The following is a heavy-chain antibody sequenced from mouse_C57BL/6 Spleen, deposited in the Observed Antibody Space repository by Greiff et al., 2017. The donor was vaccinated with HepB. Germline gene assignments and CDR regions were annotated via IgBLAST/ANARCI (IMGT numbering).Heavy chain of an antibody. Sequence: EVQLQQSGTVLARPGASVKMSCKTSGYTFTSYWMHWVKQRPGQGLEWIGAIYPGNSDTSYNQKFKGKATLTAVTSASTAYMELSRLTNKDSAVYYCTRSPLLSRAMDYWGQGTSVTVSS. CDR1: GYTFTSYW. D-gene: IGHD1-1*01. CDR3: TRSPLLSRAMDY. V-gene: IGHV1-5*01. J-gene: IGHJ4*01. CDR2: IYPGNSDT.